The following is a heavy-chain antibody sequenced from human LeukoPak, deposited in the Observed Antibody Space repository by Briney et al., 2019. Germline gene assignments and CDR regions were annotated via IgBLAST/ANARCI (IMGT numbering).Heavy chain of an antibody. Sequence: SETLSLTCTVSGGPISSYYWSWIRQPPGKGLEWIGYIYYSGSTNYNPSLKSRVTISVDTSKNQFSLKLSSVTAADTAVYYCARLSHYYDSSGYYYVVAFDIWGQGTMVTVSS. CDR3: ARLSHYYDSSGYYYVVAFDI. V-gene: IGHV4-59*08. J-gene: IGHJ3*02. CDR1: GGPISSYY. D-gene: IGHD3-22*01. CDR2: IYYSGST.